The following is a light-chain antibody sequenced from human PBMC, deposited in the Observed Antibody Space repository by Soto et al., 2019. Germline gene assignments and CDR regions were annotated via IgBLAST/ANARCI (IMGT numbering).Light chain of an antibody. CDR1: SSDVGSYNL. J-gene: IGLJ1*01. V-gene: IGLV2-23*01. CDR2: EGS. CDR3: CSYAGSSTYV. Sequence: VLAQPASVSGSPGQSITISCTGTSSDVGSYNLVSWYQQHPGKAPKLMIYEGSKRPSGVSNRFSGSKSGNTASLTISGLQAEDEADYYCCSYAGSSTYVFGTGTKVTVL.